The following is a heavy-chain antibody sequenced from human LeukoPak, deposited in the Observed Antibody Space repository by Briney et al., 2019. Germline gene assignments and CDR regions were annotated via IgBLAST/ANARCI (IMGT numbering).Heavy chain of an antibody. D-gene: IGHD6-19*01. CDR2: INPNSGGT. Sequence: GASVKVSCKASGYTFTGYYMHWVRQAPGQGLEWMGWINPNSGGTNYAQKFQGRVTMTRDTSISTAYMELSRLRSDDTAVYYCAREGKIAVADLGPLFDYWGQGTLVTVSS. J-gene: IGHJ4*02. CDR1: GYTFTGYY. CDR3: AREGKIAVADLGPLFDY. V-gene: IGHV1-2*02.